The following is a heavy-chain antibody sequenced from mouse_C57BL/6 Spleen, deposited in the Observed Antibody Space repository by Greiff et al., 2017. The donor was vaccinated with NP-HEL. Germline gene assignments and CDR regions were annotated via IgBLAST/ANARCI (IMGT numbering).Heavy chain of an antibody. CDR1: GYSITSGYD. D-gene: IGHD4-1*02. CDR2: ISYSGST. V-gene: IGHV3-1*01. Sequence: VQLKESGPGMVKPSQSLSLTCTVTGYSITSGYDWHWIRHFPGNKLEWMGYISYSGSTNYNPSLKSRISITHDTSKNHFFLKLNSVTTEDTATYYWARGGQLGFDYWGQGTTLTVSS. CDR3: ARGGQLGFDY. J-gene: IGHJ2*01.